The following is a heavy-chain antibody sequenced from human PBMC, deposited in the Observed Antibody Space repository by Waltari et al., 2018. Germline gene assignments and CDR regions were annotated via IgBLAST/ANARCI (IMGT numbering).Heavy chain of an antibody. Sequence: QVQLQESGPGLVKPSETLSLTCPVSGGSISSHYWSWIRQPPGKGLEWIGYIYYSGSTNYNPSLKSRVTISVDTSKNQFSLKLSSVTAADTAVYYCARDSYRGYLDAFDIWGQGTMVTVSS. CDR3: ARDSYRGYLDAFDI. CDR1: GGSISSHY. J-gene: IGHJ3*02. D-gene: IGHD3-22*01. V-gene: IGHV4-59*11. CDR2: IYYSGST.